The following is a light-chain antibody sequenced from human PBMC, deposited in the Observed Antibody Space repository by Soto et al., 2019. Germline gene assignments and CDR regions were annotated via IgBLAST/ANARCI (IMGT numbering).Light chain of an antibody. Sequence: DIQLTQSPSSLSASVGDRVTITCQASQDISNHLNWYQQNPGKAPNLLIYDASDLETGVPSRFSGGGSGTFFSFTINSLQPEDIATYYCQKHDGVPLFGPGTKVEIK. CDR1: QDISNH. CDR3: QKHDGVPL. J-gene: IGKJ3*01. V-gene: IGKV1-33*01. CDR2: DAS.